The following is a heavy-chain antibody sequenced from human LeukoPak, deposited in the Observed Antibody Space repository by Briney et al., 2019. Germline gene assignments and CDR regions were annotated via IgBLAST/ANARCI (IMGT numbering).Heavy chain of an antibody. CDR1: GDSVSSNSAA. D-gene: IGHD2-15*01. CDR2: TYYRSKWYN. CDR3: ARASPIVVVVAATHDAFDI. J-gene: IGHJ3*02. Sequence: SQTLSLTCAISGDSVSSNSAAWNWIRQSPSRGLEWLGRTYYRSKWYNDYAVSVKSRITINPDTSKNQFSLQLNSVTPEDTAVYYCARASPIVVVVAATHDAFDIWGQGTMVTVSS. V-gene: IGHV6-1*01.